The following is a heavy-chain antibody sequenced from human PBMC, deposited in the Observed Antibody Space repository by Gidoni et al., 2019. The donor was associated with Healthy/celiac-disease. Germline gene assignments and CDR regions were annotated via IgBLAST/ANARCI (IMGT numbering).Heavy chain of an antibody. CDR3: ARDFPSSRSRHVYSYGQGVPPYFDY. CDR1: GFPFCTYY. V-gene: IGHV3-11*01. D-gene: IGHD5-18*01. Sequence: QVHTVESGGGLVKQGGPLRLPCEASGFPFCTYYMSWPRQAPGKGLEWVSYISSSGSTIYYADSVKGRVTISRDNAKNSLYLQMNSLRAEDTAVYYCARDFPSSRSRHVYSYGQGVPPYFDYWGQGTLVTVSS. CDR2: ISSSGSTI. J-gene: IGHJ4*02.